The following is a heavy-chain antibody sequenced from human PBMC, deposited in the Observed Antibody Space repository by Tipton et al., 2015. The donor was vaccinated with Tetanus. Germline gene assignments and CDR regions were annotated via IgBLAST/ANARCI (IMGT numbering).Heavy chain of an antibody. D-gene: IGHD1-26*01. CDR1: GCTFTGYD. J-gene: IGHJ4*02. V-gene: IGHV1-18*01. CDR3: VRDKVGGITGFDH. CDR2: INTHNGGT. Sequence: QSGAEVKRPGASVKVSCKSSGCTFTGYDVSWVRQAPGQGLEWMGWINTHNGGTNYAQRFQGRVTMTTDTSTSTAYMELRGLRSDDTAVYFCVRDKVGGITGFDHWGQGTLVTVSS.